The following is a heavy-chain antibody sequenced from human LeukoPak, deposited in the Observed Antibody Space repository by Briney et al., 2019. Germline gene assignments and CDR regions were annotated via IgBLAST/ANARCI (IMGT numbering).Heavy chain of an antibody. D-gene: IGHD3-22*01. J-gene: IGHJ4*02. CDR1: GFTFSSYA. CDR3: AKDALEVDYDSSGCKDY. V-gene: IGHV3-23*01. CDR2: ISGSGGST. Sequence: TGGSLRLSCAASGFTFSSYAMSWVRQAPGKGLEWVSAISGSGGSTYYADSVKGRFTISRDNSKNTLYLQMNSLRAEDTAVYYCAKDALEVDYDSSGCKDYWGQGTLVTVSS.